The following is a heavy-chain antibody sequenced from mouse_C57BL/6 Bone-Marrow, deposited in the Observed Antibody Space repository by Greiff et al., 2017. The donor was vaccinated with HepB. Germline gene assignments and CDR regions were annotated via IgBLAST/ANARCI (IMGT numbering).Heavy chain of an antibody. V-gene: IGHV5-17*01. CDR2: ISSGSSTI. Sequence: VQLKESGGGLVKPGGSLKLSCAASGFTFSDYGMHWVRQAPEKGLEWVAYISSGSSTIYYADTVKGRFTISRDNATNTLFLQMTSLRSEDTAMYYCASDGYCYAMDYWGQGTSVTVSS. D-gene: IGHD2-3*01. J-gene: IGHJ4*01. CDR3: ASDGYCYAMDY. CDR1: GFTFSDYG.